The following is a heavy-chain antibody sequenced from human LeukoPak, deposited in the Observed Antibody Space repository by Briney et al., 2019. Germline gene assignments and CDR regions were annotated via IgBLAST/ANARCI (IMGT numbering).Heavy chain of an antibody. V-gene: IGHV4-59*01. CDR2: IYYSGST. Sequence: SETLSLTCTVSGGSISSYYWSWIRQPPGKGLEWIGYIYYSGSTNYNPSLKSRVTISVDTSKNQFSLKLSSVTAADTAVYYCARAEGWYYDFWSGYYSDWGQGNLVTVSS. CDR1: GGSISSYY. J-gene: IGHJ4*02. D-gene: IGHD3-3*01. CDR3: ARAEGWYYDFWSGYYSD.